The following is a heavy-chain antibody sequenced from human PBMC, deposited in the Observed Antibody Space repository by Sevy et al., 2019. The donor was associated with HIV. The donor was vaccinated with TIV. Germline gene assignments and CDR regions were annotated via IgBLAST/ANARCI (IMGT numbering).Heavy chain of an antibody. D-gene: IGHD3-10*01. J-gene: IGHJ6*02. V-gene: IGHV4-30-4*01. CDR2: IYYSGST. CDR1: GGSISSGDYC. Sequence: SETLSLTCTVSGGSISSGDYCWSWIRQPPGKGLEWIGYIYYSGSTYYNPSLKSRVTISVDTSKNQFSLKLSSVTAADTAVYYSAREERGFGESNTYYYYGMDVWGQGTTVTVSS. CDR3: AREERGFGESNTYYYYGMDV.